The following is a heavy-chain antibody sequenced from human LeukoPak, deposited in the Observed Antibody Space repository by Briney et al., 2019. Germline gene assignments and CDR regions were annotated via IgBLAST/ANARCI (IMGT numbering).Heavy chain of an antibody. CDR3: ARDRDYYDCSSM. J-gene: IGHJ4*02. D-gene: IGHD2-2*01. CDR1: GYNFINYG. Sequence: ASVKVSCKAYGYNFINYGISWVRQARGQGREWMGWISASNGNTKYAENVQGRVTMMTDTATSTAYMELRSLRSDDTAVYYCARDRDYYDCSSMWGQGTLVTVSS. V-gene: IGHV1-18*04. CDR2: ISASNGNT.